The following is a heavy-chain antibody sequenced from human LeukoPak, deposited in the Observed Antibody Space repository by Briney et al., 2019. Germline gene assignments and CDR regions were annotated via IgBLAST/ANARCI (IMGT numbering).Heavy chain of an antibody. CDR1: RYTLTELS. J-gene: IGHJ3*02. CDR2: FDPEDGET. D-gene: IGHD3-10*01. CDR3: ATARGHTMVRGPNRAFDI. V-gene: IGHV1-24*01. Sequence: ASVKISCKVSRYTLTELSMHWVRQAPGKGLEWMVGFDPEDGETIYAQKFQGRVTMTEDTSTDTAYMELSSLRSEDTAVYYCATARGHTMVRGPNRAFDIWGQGTMVTVSS.